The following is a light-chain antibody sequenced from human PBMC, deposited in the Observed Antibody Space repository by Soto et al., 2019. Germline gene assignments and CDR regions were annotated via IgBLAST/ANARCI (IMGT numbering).Light chain of an antibody. V-gene: IGLV2-8*01. J-gene: IGLJ1*01. CDR2: EVS. Sequence: QSALTQPPSASGSPGQSVTISCTGTNNDVGGYNYVSWYQQHPGKAPKLMIYEVSKRPSGVPDRFSGSKSGNTASLTVSGLQAEDEADYYCSSYAGSNNLGVFGTGTKVTVL. CDR1: NNDVGGYNY. CDR3: SSYAGSNNLGV.